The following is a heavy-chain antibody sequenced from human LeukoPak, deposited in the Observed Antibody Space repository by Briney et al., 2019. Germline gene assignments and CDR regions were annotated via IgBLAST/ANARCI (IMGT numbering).Heavy chain of an antibody. CDR2: RKPDGSEK. J-gene: IGHJ4*02. D-gene: IGHD3-10*01. CDR3: SRERMYSGSGSTYPYYDY. Sequence: GETLTLTCAASGFSFSSYWYCWVRQSPAEGLEGVANRKPDGSEKYYKTSLKGRFSISRDNAQNALYPEMNSLRAADTAEYFCSRERMYSGSGSTYPYYDYWGQGTLVTVSS. CDR1: GFSFSSYW. V-gene: IGHV3-7*03.